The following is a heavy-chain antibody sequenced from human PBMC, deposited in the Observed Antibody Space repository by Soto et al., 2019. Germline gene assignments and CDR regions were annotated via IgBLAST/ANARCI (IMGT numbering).Heavy chain of an antibody. CDR1: GGSFSGYY. CDR2: INHSGST. J-gene: IGHJ5*02. D-gene: IGHD3-9*01. CDR3: ARGRTYYDILTGYYREWFDP. Sequence: QVQLQQWGAGLLKPSETLSLTCAVYGGSFSGYYWSWIRQPPGKGLEWIGEINHSGSTNYNPSLKSRVTISVDTSKNHFSLKLSSVTAADTAVYYCARGRTYYDILTGYYREWFDPWGQGTLVTVSS. V-gene: IGHV4-34*01.